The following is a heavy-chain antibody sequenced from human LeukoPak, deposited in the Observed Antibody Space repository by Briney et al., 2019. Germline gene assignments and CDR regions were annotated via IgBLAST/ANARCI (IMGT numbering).Heavy chain of an antibody. CDR1: GGSFSGYY. J-gene: IGHJ3*02. Sequence: SETLSLTCAVYGGSFSGYYWSWIRQPPGKGLEWIGEINHSGSTNYNPSLKNRVTISVDTSKNQFSLKLSSVTAADTAVYYCARVVQGFDDFEIWGQGTMVTASS. D-gene: IGHD2-2*01. CDR3: ARVVQGFDDFEI. CDR2: INHSGST. V-gene: IGHV4-34*01.